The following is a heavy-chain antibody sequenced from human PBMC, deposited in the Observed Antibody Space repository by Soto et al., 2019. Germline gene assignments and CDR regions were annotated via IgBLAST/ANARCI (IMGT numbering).Heavy chain of an antibody. CDR3: ASLSVYYGSGGGYYYRDV. J-gene: IGHJ6*03. CDR2: INHSGST. Sequence: SETLSLTCAVYGGSFSGYYWSWIRQPPGKGLEWIGEINHSGSTNYNPSLKSRVTISVDTSKNQFSLKLSSVTAADTAVYYCASLSVYYGSGGGYYYRDVWGKGTTVTVSS. V-gene: IGHV4-34*01. CDR1: GGSFSGYY. D-gene: IGHD3-10*01.